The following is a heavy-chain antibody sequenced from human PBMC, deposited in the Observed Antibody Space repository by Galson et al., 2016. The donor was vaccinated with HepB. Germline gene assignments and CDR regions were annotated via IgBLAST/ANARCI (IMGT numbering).Heavy chain of an antibody. CDR3: ARARLRPDWLISYFDY. J-gene: IGHJ4*02. CDR1: GLSFSTSW. CDR2: IKQDGSEK. Sequence: SLRLSCAASGLSFSTSWMTWVRQAPGKGLEWVANIKQDGSEKYYVESVKGRFTISRDNAKNSLYLQMKSLRAEDTAVYYCARARLRPDWLISYFDYWGQGTLVTVSS. D-gene: IGHD3-9*01. V-gene: IGHV3-7*01.